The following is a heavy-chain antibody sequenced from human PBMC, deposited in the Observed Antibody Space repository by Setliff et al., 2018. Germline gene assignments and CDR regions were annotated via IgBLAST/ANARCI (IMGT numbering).Heavy chain of an antibody. CDR3: ARSPPNRGSGSGWYGDF. J-gene: IGHJ4*02. Sequence: GASVKVSCKASGYTFTSSGISWVRQAPGQGLEWMGWISPYNGDTRFAQKFQGRVTVTTDTPTSAGYLELRSLTSDDTAVYYCARSPPNRGSGSGWYGDFWGQGTLVTVS. CDR2: ISPYNGDT. D-gene: IGHD6-19*01. V-gene: IGHV1-18*01. CDR1: GYTFTSSG.